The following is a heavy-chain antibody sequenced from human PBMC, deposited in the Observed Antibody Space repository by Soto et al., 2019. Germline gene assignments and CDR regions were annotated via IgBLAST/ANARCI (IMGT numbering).Heavy chain of an antibody. CDR1: GFTFSSYA. J-gene: IGHJ3*02. CDR2: ISGSGGGT. Sequence: GGSLRLSCAASGFTFSSYAMSWVRQAPGKGLEWVSAISGSGGGTYYADSVKGRFTISRDNSKNTLYLQMNSLGAEDTAVYYCANFGVSNRMDAFDIWGQGTMVTVSS. V-gene: IGHV3-23*01. CDR3: ANFGVSNRMDAFDI. D-gene: IGHD3-3*01.